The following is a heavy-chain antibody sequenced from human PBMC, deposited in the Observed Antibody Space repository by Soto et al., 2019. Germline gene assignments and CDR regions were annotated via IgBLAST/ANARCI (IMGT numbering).Heavy chain of an antibody. CDR3: IRGPRPSSVGTGAF. J-gene: IGHJ4*02. D-gene: IGHD3-10*01. CDR2: INDDGTRT. V-gene: IGHV3-74*01. CDR1: GFVFNMYW. Sequence: GGSLRLSCAASGFVFNMYWMHWVRQVPGEGPEWATRINDDGTRTDYADSAKGRFTISRDNAKDILYLQMNALRVDDTAVYYCIRGPRPSSVGTGAFWGQGTLVTVSS.